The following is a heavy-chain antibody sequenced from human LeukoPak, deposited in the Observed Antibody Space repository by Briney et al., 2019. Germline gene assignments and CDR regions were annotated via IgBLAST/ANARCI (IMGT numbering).Heavy chain of an antibody. CDR2: IKQDGSEK. J-gene: IGHJ1*01. V-gene: IGHV3-7*04. CDR1: GFTFSNFW. CDR3: AGDQGTYGFQY. Sequence: GGSLRLSCAASGFTFSNFWMSWVRQAPGKGLEWVANIKQDGSEKYYVDSVKGRFTISRDNAKNSLYLQMNSLRAGDTALYYCAGDQGTYGFQYWGQGTLVTVSS. D-gene: IGHD3-10*01.